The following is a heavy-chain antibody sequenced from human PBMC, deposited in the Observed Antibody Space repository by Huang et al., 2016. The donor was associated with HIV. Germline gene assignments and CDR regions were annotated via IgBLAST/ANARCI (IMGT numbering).Heavy chain of an antibody. J-gene: IGHJ3*02. Sequence: EVQLVQSGAVVKKPGESLKISCKGSGYTFNGYWIGWVRQMPGKGLEWRGISYPGDSETTYSPSFQGQVTISADKSISTAYLQWSGLKASDTAMYYCARQGVGDFVVEPTGLGAFDIWGQGTMVTVSS. CDR1: GYTFNGYW. V-gene: IGHV5-51*01. CDR2: SYPGDSET. D-gene: IGHD2-2*01. CDR3: ARQGVGDFVVEPTGLGAFDI.